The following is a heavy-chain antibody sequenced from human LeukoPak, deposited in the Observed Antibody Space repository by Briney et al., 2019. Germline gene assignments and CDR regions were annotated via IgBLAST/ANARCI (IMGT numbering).Heavy chain of an antibody. V-gene: IGHV3-23*01. CDR1: GFTFSSYG. CDR2: ISGSGSRT. D-gene: IGHD5-12*01. CDR3: ASDGYIRGFDY. Sequence: QSGGSLRLSCAASGFTFSSYGMSWVRQAPGKGLEWVSAISGSGSRTFYADSVKGRFTISRDSSRHTVYLQMNSLRAEDTAVYFCASDGYIRGFDYWGQGTLVTVSS. J-gene: IGHJ4*02.